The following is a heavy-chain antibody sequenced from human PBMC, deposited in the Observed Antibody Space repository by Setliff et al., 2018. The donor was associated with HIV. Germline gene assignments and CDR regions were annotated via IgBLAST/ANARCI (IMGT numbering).Heavy chain of an antibody. CDR1: GGSISGHY. Sequence: SETLSLTCTVSGGSISGHYWSWIRQTPGKGLEWIGYVYSNGNTDYNPSLKSRVTISVDTSKNEFSLRLRSVTAADTAIYYCARSTVGVGATFPWGRGTLVTVSS. V-gene: IGHV4-59*11. CDR3: ARSTVGVGATFP. J-gene: IGHJ4*02. D-gene: IGHD1-26*01. CDR2: VYSNGNT.